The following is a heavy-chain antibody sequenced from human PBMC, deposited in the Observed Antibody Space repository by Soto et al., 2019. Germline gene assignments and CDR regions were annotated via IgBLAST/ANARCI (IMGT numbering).Heavy chain of an antibody. CDR2: ISAYNGNT. CDR3: ATSYYYDRRYYYYGMDV. CDR1: GYTLTELS. Sequence: GASVKVSCKVSGYTLTELSMHWVRQAPGQGLEWMGWISAYNGNTNYAQKLQGRVTMTTDTSTSTAYMELRSLRSDDTAVYYCATSYYYDRRYYYYGMDVWGQGTTVTVSS. V-gene: IGHV1-18*01. D-gene: IGHD3-22*01. J-gene: IGHJ6*02.